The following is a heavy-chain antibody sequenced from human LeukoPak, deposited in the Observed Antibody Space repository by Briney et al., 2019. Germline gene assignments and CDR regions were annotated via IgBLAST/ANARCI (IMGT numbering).Heavy chain of an antibody. Sequence: ASVKVSCKASGYTFTSYGISWVRQAPGQGLEWMGWISAYNGNTNYAQKLQGRVTMTTVTSTSTAYMELRSLRSDDTAVYYCARDRYYYGSGSYGDYWGQGTLVTVSS. D-gene: IGHD3-10*01. CDR2: ISAYNGNT. J-gene: IGHJ4*02. CDR3: ARDRYYYGSGSYGDY. CDR1: GYTFTSYG. V-gene: IGHV1-18*04.